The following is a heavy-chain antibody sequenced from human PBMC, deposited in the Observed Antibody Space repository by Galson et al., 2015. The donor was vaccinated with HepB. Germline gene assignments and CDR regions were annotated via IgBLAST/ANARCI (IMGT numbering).Heavy chain of an antibody. Sequence: PALVTPTQTLTLTCTFSGFSLNTGGMCVSWIRQPPGKALEWLARIYWDDDKYYSTSLKTRLTISKDTSKNQVVLTMTNVDPVDTATYYCARSGIAAADQYFQYWGQGTLVTVSS. V-gene: IGHV2-70*11. CDR1: GFSLNTGGMC. CDR3: ARSGIAAADQYFQY. J-gene: IGHJ1*01. D-gene: IGHD6-13*01. CDR2: IYWDDDK.